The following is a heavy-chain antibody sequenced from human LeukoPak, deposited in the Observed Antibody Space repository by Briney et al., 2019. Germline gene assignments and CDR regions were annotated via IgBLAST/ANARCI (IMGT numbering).Heavy chain of an antibody. V-gene: IGHV1-2*02. D-gene: IGHD6-13*01. CDR3: ARDMYSSSWYDWFDP. CDR2: INPNSGGT. CDR1: GYTFTGYY. J-gene: IGHJ5*02. Sequence: ASVKVSCKASGYTFTGYYMHWVRQAPGQGLEWMGWINPNSGGTNYAQKFQGRVTMTRDTSISTVYMELSRLRSDDTAVYYCARDMYSSSWYDWFDPWGQGTLVTVSS.